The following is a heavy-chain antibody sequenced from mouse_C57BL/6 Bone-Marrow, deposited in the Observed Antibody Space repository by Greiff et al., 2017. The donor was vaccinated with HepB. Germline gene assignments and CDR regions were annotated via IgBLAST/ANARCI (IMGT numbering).Heavy chain of an antibody. CDR1: GYSFTGYY. D-gene: IGHD1-1*01. J-gene: IGHJ4*01. CDR3: AFITTVVANYAMDY. CDR2: INPSTGGT. Sequence: VHVKQSGPELVKPGASVKISCKASGYSFTGYYMNWVKQSPEKSLEWIGEINPSTGGTTYNQKFKAKATLTVDKSSSTAYMQLKSLTSEDSAVYYCAFITTVVANYAMDYWGQGTSVTVSS. V-gene: IGHV1-42*01.